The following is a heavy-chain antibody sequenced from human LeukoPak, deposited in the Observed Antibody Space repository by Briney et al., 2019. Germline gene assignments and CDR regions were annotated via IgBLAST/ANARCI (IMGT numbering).Heavy chain of an antibody. CDR3: AKRLTQYDCFDP. J-gene: IGHJ5*02. D-gene: IGHD2-2*01. Sequence: SQTLSLTCAISGDSVSSNSVTWNWIRQSPSRGLEWLGRTYYRSTWYNDYAVSVRGRITVNPDTSKNQFSLHLNSVTPEDAAVYYCAKRLTQYDCFDPWGQGILVTVSS. CDR1: GDSVSSNSVT. CDR2: TYYRSTWYN. V-gene: IGHV6-1*01.